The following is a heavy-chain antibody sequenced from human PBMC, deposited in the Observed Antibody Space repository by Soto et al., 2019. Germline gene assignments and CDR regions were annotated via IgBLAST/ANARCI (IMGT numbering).Heavy chain of an antibody. Sequence: PSETLSLTCTVSGGSISSSSYYWGWIRQPPGKGLEWIGSIYYSGSTYYNPSLKSRVTISVDTSKNQFSLKLSSVTAADTAVYYCNGVLRFLEWLSDNNWLGWFDPWGQGTLVTVSS. CDR2: IYYSGST. J-gene: IGHJ5*02. V-gene: IGHV4-39*01. D-gene: IGHD3-3*01. CDR3: NGVLRFLEWLSDNNWLGWFDP. CDR1: GGSISSSSYY.